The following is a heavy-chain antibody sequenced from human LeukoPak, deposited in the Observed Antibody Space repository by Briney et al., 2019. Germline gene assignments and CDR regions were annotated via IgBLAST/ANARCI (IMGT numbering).Heavy chain of an antibody. Sequence: SQTLSLTCAISGDSVSSNSSWNWIRQSPSRGLEWLGRTYYRSKWYNDYVVSVKSRVNINPDTSKNQFSLHLSSVTPEDTAVYYCARGGQGDGYSADEAFDLWGQGTMVTVS. D-gene: IGHD5-18*01. CDR2: TYYRSKWYN. CDR1: GDSVSSNSS. CDR3: ARGGQGDGYSADEAFDL. V-gene: IGHV6-1*01. J-gene: IGHJ3*01.